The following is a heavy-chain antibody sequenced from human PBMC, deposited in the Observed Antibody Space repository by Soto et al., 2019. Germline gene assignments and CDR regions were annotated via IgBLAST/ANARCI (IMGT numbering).Heavy chain of an antibody. Sequence: QVHLVQSGAEVKKPGASVKVSCKASGYTVTDYAIYWVRQAPGQRLEWMGWITPGDGKTRYSEKFQGRVTITWDRSAASAYMELSSLRFEDTAVYYCAKGHGAWYYLGDNWGQGTLVTVSS. CDR2: ITPGDGKT. CDR1: GYTVTDYA. CDR3: AKGHGAWYYLGDN. J-gene: IGHJ4*02. V-gene: IGHV1-3*01. D-gene: IGHD6-19*01.